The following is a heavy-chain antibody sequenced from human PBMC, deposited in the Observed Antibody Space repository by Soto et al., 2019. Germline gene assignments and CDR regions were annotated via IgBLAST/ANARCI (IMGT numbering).Heavy chain of an antibody. D-gene: IGHD3-10*01. Sequence: QVQLEQSGAEVKKPGSSVKVSCKASGDRFTSYAISWVRQAPGQGLEWVGTVLPVLGTTNYAQKLRGRVTITADESTSTAYMELGSLRSEDTAIYSCARDRADRGFDYWGQGTLVTVSS. J-gene: IGHJ4*02. CDR2: VLPVLGTT. V-gene: IGHV1-69*18. CDR3: ARDRADRGFDY. CDR1: GDRFTSYA.